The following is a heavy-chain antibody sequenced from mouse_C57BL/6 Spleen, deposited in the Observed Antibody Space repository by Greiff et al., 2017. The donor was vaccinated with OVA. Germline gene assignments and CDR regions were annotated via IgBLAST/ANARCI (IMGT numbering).Heavy chain of an antibody. CDR1: GYTFTDYN. CDR2: INPNNGGT. J-gene: IGHJ4*01. CDR3: ARLRRPYAMDY. Sequence: VQLQQSGPELVKPGASVKIPCKASGYTFTDYNMDWVKQSHGKSLEWIGDINPNNGGTIYNQKFKGKATLTVDKSSSKAYMELRSLTSEDTAVYYCARLRRPYAMDYWGQGTSVTVSS. V-gene: IGHV1-18*01. D-gene: IGHD2-12*01.